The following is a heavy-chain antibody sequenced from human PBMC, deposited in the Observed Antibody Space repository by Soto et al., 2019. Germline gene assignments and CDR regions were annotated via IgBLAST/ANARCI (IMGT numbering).Heavy chain of an antibody. V-gene: IGHV4-39*07. Sequence: SVPMPLTSTVSGGNISNSQYFCVWNKKPPGKGLEWIGTISHSGSVRYNPSLNSPVTISVDTSRNQFSLKLSSVTAADTAVYYCARVLHSSSSRINWFDPWGQGTLVTVSS. D-gene: IGHD6-6*01. CDR3: ARVLHSSSSRINWFDP. CDR1: GGNISNSQYF. J-gene: IGHJ5*02. CDR2: ISHSGSV.